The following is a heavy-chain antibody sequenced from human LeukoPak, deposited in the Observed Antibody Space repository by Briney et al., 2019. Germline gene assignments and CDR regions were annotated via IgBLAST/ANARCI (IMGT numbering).Heavy chain of an antibody. J-gene: IGHJ6*03. CDR2: IYHSGST. CDR3: ASAYYYGSGSYFNYYYMDV. Sequence: SETLSLTCTVSGYSISSGYYWGWIRQPPGKGLEWIGSIYHSGSTYYNPSLKSRVTISVDTSKNQFSLKLSSVTAADTAVYYCASAYYYGSGSYFNYYYMDVWGKGTTVTVSS. CDR1: GYSISSGYY. D-gene: IGHD3-10*01. V-gene: IGHV4-38-2*02.